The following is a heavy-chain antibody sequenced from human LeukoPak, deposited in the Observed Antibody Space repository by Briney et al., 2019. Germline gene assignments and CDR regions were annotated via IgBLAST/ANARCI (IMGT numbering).Heavy chain of an antibody. CDR3: ARGGQGDGYSADEAFDI. J-gene: IGHJ3*02. CDR2: TYYRSKWYN. Sequence: SQTLSLTCAISGDSVSSNSSWNWIRQSPSRGLEWLGRTYYRSKWYNDYVVFVKSRININPDTSKNQFSLQLNSVTPEDTAVYYCARGGQGDGYSADEAFDIWGQGTMVTVS. CDR1: GDSVSSNSS. D-gene: IGHD5-18*01. V-gene: IGHV6-1*01.